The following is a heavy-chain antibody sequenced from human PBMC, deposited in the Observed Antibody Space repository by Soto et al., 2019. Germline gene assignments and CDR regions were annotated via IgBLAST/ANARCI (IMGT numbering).Heavy chain of an antibody. CDR1: GFTIGGAW. J-gene: IGHJ6*02. CDR3: VRDEYYYALDV. Sequence: GGSLRLSCAASGFTIGGAWMSWARQAPGKGLEWVAKIRQDGNEMYYVDAVRGRFTISRDKAKNSLYLQMNSLRVEDTALYYCVRDEYYYALDVWGQGTTVTVSS. CDR2: IRQDGNEM. V-gene: IGHV3-7*01.